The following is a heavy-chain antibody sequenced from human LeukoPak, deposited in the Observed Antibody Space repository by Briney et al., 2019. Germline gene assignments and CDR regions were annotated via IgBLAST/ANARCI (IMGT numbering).Heavy chain of an antibody. Sequence: SVKVSCKASGGTFSSYAISWVRQAPGQGLEWMGGIVPILGTANYAQKFQGRVTMTRDTSISTAYMELSRLRSDDTAVYYCARGYDILTGYSYYFDYWGQGTLVTISS. CDR2: IVPILGTA. CDR3: ARGYDILTGYSYYFDY. CDR1: GGTFSSYA. D-gene: IGHD3-9*01. V-gene: IGHV1-69*10. J-gene: IGHJ4*02.